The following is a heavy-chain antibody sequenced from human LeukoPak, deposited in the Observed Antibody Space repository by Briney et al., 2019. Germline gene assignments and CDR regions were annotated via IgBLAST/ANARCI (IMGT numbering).Heavy chain of an antibody. CDR1: GFSLSTSGVG. CDR3: AHSPTLSSSSWYYFDY. V-gene: IGHV2-5*01. D-gene: IGHD6-6*01. J-gene: IGHJ4*02. Sequence: SGPTLVKPTQTLTLTCTFSGFSLSTSGVGVGWIRQPPGKALEWLALIYWNDDKRYSPSLKSRLTITKDTSKNQVVLTMTNMDPVDTATYYCAHSPTLSSSSWYYFDYWGQGTLVTVSS. CDR2: IYWNDDK.